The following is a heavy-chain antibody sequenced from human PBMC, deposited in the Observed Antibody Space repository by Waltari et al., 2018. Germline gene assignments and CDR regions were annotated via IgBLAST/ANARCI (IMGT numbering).Heavy chain of an antibody. V-gene: IGHV3-21*06. J-gene: IGHJ5*02. CDR3: ARGKAFDP. CDR2: LNNGGDYK. CDR1: GFSFDEYR. Sequence: VRLVESGGGRVEPGESLRLSCVGSGFSFDEYRMNWVRQAPGKGLAWVSSLNNGGDYKGYADSVEGRFTISRDNDKNTLYLQMNDLRVDDTAIYYCARGKAFDPWGQGTRVNVSS.